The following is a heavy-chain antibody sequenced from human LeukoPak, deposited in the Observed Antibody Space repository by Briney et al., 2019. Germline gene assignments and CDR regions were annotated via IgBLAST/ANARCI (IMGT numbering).Heavy chain of an antibody. V-gene: IGHV3-15*01. CDR3: TTAARFGYGYGFPLDYFDY. J-gene: IGHJ4*02. Sequence: PGGSLRLSCAASGFTFSNAWMSWVRQAPGKGLEWVGRIKSKTDGGTTDYAAPVKGRFTISRDDSKNTLYLQMNSLKTEDTAVYYCTTAARFGYGYGFPLDYFDYWGQGTLVTVSS. CDR1: GFTFSNAW. CDR2: IKSKTDGGTT. D-gene: IGHD5-18*01.